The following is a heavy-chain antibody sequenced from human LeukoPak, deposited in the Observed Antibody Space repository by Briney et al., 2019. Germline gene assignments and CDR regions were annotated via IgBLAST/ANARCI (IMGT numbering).Heavy chain of an antibody. Sequence: ASVKVSRKASGYTFTSYYMHWVRQAPGQGLEWMGIINPSGGSTSYAQKFQGRVTMTRDMSTSTVYMELSSLRSEDTAVYYCATTSSRGYSYLFDPWGQGTLVTVSS. V-gene: IGHV1-46*01. CDR3: ATTSSRGYSYLFDP. CDR2: INPSGGST. CDR1: GYTFTSYY. D-gene: IGHD5-18*01. J-gene: IGHJ5*02.